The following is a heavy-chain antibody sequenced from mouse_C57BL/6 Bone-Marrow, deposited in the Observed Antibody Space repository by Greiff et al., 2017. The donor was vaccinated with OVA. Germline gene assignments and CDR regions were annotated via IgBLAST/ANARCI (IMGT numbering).Heavy chain of an antibody. D-gene: IGHD3-2*02. CDR3: AREPQATLCFDY. Sequence: EVKLVESGGGLVKPGGSLKLSCAASGFTFSSYAMSWVRQTPEKRLEWVATISDGGSYTYYPDNVKGRFTISRDNAKNNLYLQMSHLKSEDTAMYYCAREPQATLCFDYWGQGTTLTFAS. CDR1: GFTFSSYA. V-gene: IGHV5-4*01. J-gene: IGHJ2*01. CDR2: ISDGGSYT.